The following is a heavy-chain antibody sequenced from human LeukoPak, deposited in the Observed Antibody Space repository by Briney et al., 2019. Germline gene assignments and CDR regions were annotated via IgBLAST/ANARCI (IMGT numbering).Heavy chain of an antibody. D-gene: IGHD1-26*01. Sequence: AGGSLRLSCAASGFTFSNYAMHWVRQAPGKGLEYVSGIYNNGVTKYYANSVKGRFTISRDNSKNTLYLQMGSLRAEDMAVYYCARTLVGATLLPFDYWGQGTLVTVSS. J-gene: IGHJ4*02. CDR2: IYNNGVTK. V-gene: IGHV3-64*01. CDR3: ARTLVGATLLPFDY. CDR1: GFTFSNYA.